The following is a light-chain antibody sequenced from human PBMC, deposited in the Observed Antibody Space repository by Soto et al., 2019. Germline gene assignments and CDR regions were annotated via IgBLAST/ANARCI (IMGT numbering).Light chain of an antibody. J-gene: IGLJ1*01. CDR3: GSYAGRNICA. Sequence: QSVLTQPPSASGSPGQSVTISCTGTSSDVGGYNYVSWYQQHPGKAPKLMIYEVSERPSGVPDRFSGSKSGNTASLTVSGLRAEEEADYYCGSYAGRNICALGPGTKVTV. CDR2: EVS. CDR1: SSDVGGYNY. V-gene: IGLV2-8*01.